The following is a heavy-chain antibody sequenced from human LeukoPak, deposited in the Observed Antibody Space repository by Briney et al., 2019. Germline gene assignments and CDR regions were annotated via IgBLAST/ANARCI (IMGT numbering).Heavy chain of an antibody. CDR1: GGSISSYY. CDR2: IYYSGST. D-gene: IGHD3-22*01. J-gene: IGHJ3*02. V-gene: IGHV4-59*01. CDR3: ARGVTMIVVARGPVAFDI. Sequence: SETLSLTCTVSGGSISSYYWSWIRQPPGKGLEWLGYIYYSGSTNYNPSLKSRVTISVGTSKNQFSLKLSSVTAADTAVYYCARGVTMIVVARGPVAFDIWGQGTMVTVSS.